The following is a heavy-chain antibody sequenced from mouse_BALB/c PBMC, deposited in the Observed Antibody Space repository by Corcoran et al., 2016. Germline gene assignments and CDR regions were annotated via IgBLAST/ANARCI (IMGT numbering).Heavy chain of an antibody. CDR2: IDPANGNT. Sequence: EVQLQQSGAELVKPGASVKLSCTASGFNIKDTYMHWVKQRPEQGLEWIGRIDPANGNTTYDPKFQGKATITADTSSNTAYLQLSSLTSEDTAVYYCANWDWYFDVWGAGTTVTVSS. V-gene: IGHV14-3*02. CDR1: GFNIKDTY. CDR3: ANWDWYFDV. J-gene: IGHJ1*01. D-gene: IGHD4-1*01.